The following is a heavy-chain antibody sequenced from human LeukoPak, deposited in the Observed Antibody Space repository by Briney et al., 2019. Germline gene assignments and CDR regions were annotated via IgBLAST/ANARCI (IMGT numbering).Heavy chain of an antibody. D-gene: IGHD1-26*01. CDR1: GFIFRNYW. Sequence: GGSLRLSCAASGFIFRNYWMHWVRQAPGKGLVWVARINPNGITTTYTDSVKGRFTISRDNAKNTLYLQMNSLRADDTAVYYCVKDSPPRYSGSPPAYWGQGTLVTVSS. CDR2: INPNGITT. CDR3: VKDSPPRYSGSPPAY. V-gene: IGHV3-74*01. J-gene: IGHJ4*02.